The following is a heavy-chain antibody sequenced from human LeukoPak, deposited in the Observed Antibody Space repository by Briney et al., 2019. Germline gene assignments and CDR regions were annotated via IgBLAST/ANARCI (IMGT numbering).Heavy chain of an antibody. CDR3: ARERSSSSSFFDY. CDR1: GFTFSSYW. D-gene: IGHD6-6*01. J-gene: IGHJ4*02. V-gene: IGHV3-7*01. CDR2: IKQDGSEE. Sequence: GGSLRLSCAASGFTFSSYWMSWVRQAPGKGLEWVANIKQDGSEEYYVDSVKGRFTISRDNAKNSLYLQMNSLRAEDTAVYYCARERSSSSSFFDYWGQGTLVTVSS.